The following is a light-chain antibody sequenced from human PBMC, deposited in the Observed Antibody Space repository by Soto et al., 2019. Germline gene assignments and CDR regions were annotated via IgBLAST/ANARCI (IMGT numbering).Light chain of an antibody. CDR1: SSNIGSNY. V-gene: IGLV1-47*02. Sequence: QSVLTQPPSASGTQGHRVTISCSGSSSNIGSNYVYWYQQLPGTAPKLLIYTNDHRPSGVPDRFSGSKSGTSASLAISGLRSEDEADYYCAAWDDSLRGWVFGGGTKLTVL. J-gene: IGLJ3*02. CDR2: TND. CDR3: AAWDDSLRGWV.